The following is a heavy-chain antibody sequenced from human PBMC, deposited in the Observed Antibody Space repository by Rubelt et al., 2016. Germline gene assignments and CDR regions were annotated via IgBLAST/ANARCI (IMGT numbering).Heavy chain of an antibody. CDR2: IIPILGIA. CDR3: ARDPRWGWLQLEAPDY. J-gene: IGHJ4*02. V-gene: IGHV1-69*10. Sequence: GIIPILGIANYAQKFQGRVTITADKSTSTAYMELRSLRSDDTAVYYCARDPRWGWLQLEAPDYWGQGTLVTVSS. D-gene: IGHD5-24*01.